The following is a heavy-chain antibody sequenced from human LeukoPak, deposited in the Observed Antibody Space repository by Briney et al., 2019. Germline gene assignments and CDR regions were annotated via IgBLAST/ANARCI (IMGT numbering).Heavy chain of an antibody. Sequence: SETLSLTCTVSGGSISSSSYYWGWIRQPPGKGLEWIGSIYYSGSTYYNPSLKSRVTISVDTSKNQFSLKLSSVTAADTAVYYCARRYSTIFGVVIDAFDIWGQGTMVTVSS. V-gene: IGHV4-39*01. CDR2: IYYSGST. CDR1: GGSISSSSYY. CDR3: ARRYSTIFGVVIDAFDI. D-gene: IGHD3-3*01. J-gene: IGHJ3*02.